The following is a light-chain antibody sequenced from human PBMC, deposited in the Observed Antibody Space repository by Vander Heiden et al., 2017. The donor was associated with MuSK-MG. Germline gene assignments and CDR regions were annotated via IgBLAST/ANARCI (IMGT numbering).Light chain of an antibody. V-gene: IGLV1-40*01. J-gene: IGLJ2*01. CDR2: GNS. Sequence: QSVLTQPPSVSAAPGQRVTISCTGSSSNIGAGYDVHWYQQLPGTAPKLLIYGNSNRPSGVPDRFSGSKSGTSASLAITGLQAEDEADYYGQSYDSSLSGPVVFGGGTKLTVL. CDR1: SSNIGAGYD. CDR3: QSYDSSLSGPVV.